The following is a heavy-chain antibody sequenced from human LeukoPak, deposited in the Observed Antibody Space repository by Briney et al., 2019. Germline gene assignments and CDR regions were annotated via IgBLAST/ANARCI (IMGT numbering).Heavy chain of an antibody. CDR2: IKSKTDGGTT. CDR1: GFTFSNAW. V-gene: IGHV3-15*01. CDR3: TTGVYYYDSSGYYYRAFDI. D-gene: IGHD3-22*01. J-gene: IGHJ3*02. Sequence: GGSLRLSCAASGFTFSNAWMSWVRQAPGKGLEWVGRIKSKTDGGTTDYAAPVKGRFTISRDDSKNTLYLQMNSLKTEDTAVYYCTTGVYYYDSSGYYYRAFDIWGQGTMVTVSS.